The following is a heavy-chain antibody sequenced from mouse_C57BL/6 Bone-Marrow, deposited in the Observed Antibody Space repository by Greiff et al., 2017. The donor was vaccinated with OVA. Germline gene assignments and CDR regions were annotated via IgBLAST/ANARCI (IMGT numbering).Heavy chain of an antibody. Sequence: DVKLQESGPGLVKPFQSLSLTCSVTGYSITSGYYWNWIRQFPGNKLEWMGYISYDGSNNYNPSLKNRISITRDTSKNQFFLKLNSVTTEDTATYYCARDPYYFDYWGQGTTLTVSS. CDR1: GYSITSGYY. V-gene: IGHV3-6*01. CDR3: ARDPYYFDY. J-gene: IGHJ2*01. CDR2: ISYDGSN.